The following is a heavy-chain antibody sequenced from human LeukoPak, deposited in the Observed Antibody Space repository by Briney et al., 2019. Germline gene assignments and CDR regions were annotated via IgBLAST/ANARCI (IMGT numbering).Heavy chain of an antibody. Sequence: GGSLRLSCAASGFTFSSYGMHWVRQAPGKGLEWVAIISYDGSDINYADSVKGRFTISRDNSKNTLFLQMNSLRAEDTAVYYCAKTPMTNGWYYFDYWGQGSLVTVSS. V-gene: IGHV3-30*18. D-gene: IGHD6-19*01. CDR3: AKTPMTNGWYYFDY. J-gene: IGHJ4*02. CDR1: GFTFSSYG. CDR2: ISYDGSDI.